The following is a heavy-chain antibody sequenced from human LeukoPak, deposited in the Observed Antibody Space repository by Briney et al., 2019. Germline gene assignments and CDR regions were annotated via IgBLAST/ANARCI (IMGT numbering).Heavy chain of an antibody. CDR2: ISYDGSNK. J-gene: IGHJ4*02. CDR3: AKGFDFWSGPFDY. D-gene: IGHD3-3*01. Sequence: PGRSLRLSCAASGFTFSSYGMHWVRQAPGKGLEWVAVISYDGSNKYYADSVKGRFTISRDNSKNTLYLQMNSLRAEDTAAYYCAKGFDFWSGPFDYWGQGTLVTVSS. V-gene: IGHV3-30*18. CDR1: GFTFSSYG.